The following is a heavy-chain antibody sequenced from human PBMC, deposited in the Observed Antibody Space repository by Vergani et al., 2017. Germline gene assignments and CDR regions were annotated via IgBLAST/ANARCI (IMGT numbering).Heavy chain of an antibody. CDR1: GDSIISRSYY. Sequence: QMQLQESGPGLVKASETRSLTCTVSGDSIISRSYYWGWIRQPPGKGLEWIGSIYNSGNGDSSSSLKSRVTISADTSKNQFSLRLTSVTAADTAVYYCASGKYYSDSTSHFRGRYFDVWGRGTLVTVPS. CDR3: ASGKYYSDSTSHFRGRYFDV. J-gene: IGHJ2*01. CDR2: IYNSGNG. V-gene: IGHV4-39*01. D-gene: IGHD3-16*01.